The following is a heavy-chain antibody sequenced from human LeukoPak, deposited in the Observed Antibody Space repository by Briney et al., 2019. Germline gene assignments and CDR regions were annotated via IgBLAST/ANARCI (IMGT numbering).Heavy chain of an antibody. CDR3: ARDVEGGTFDI. J-gene: IGHJ3*02. Sequence: SLRLSRAASGFTFSRFWMNSVRQAPGRGLEWVANIDQSGGRNNYVDSVKGRFTISRDNAKNSLCLEMSSLRADDTGVYFCARDVEGGTFDIWGQGTTVTVSS. CDR2: IDQSGGRN. CDR1: GFTFSRFW. D-gene: IGHD3-16*01. V-gene: IGHV3-7*05.